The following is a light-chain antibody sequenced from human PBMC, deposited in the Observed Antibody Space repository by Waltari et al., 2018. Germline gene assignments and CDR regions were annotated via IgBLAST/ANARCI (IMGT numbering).Light chain of an antibody. CDR3: LQYNNWPRA. V-gene: IGKV3-15*01. CDR2: DTS. CDR1: QSISSD. J-gene: IGKJ1*01. Sequence: EIVMTQSPATLSVPPGERATLSCRAGQSISSDLAWYQQKPGQAPRLLIYDTSTRATGIPVRFSGSGSGTEFTLTISSLQSEDFAVYYCLQYNNWPRAFGQGTKVEIK.